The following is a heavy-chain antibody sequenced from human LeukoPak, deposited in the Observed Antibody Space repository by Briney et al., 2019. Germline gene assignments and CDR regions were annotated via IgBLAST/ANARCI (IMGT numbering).Heavy chain of an antibody. Sequence: PSETLSLTCAVYGGSFSGYYWSWIRQPPGKGLEWIGGINHSGSTNYNPSLKSRVTISVDTSKNQFSLKLSSVTAADTAVYYCARGDTAMVNGYFDYWGQGTLVTVSS. CDR2: INHSGST. J-gene: IGHJ4*02. CDR3: ARGDTAMVNGYFDY. V-gene: IGHV4-34*01. D-gene: IGHD5-18*01. CDR1: GGSFSGYY.